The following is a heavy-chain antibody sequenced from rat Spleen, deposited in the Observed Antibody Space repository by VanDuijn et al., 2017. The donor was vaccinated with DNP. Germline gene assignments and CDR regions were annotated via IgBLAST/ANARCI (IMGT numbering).Heavy chain of an antibody. Sequence: QVQLKESGPGLVQPSQTLSLTCTVSGFSLTNYHVHWVRQPPGKGLEWMGRIQSGGGTDYNSALKSRLSISRDTSKSQVFLKMNSLQTEDTATYYCARDHPWGWFAYWGQGTLVTVSS. V-gene: IGHV2-27*01. J-gene: IGHJ3*01. CDR2: IQSGGGT. CDR1: GFSLTNYH. CDR3: ARDHPWGWFAY. D-gene: IGHD1-7*01.